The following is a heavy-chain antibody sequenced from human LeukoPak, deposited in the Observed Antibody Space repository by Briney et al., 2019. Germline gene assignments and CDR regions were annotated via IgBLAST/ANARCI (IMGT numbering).Heavy chain of an antibody. Sequence: PGGSLRLSCAASGFTFSSYAMSWVRQAPGKGLEWVSAISGSGGSTYYADSVKGRFTISRDNSKNTLYLQMGSLRAEDTAVYYCARGLHDLWRGHMGYWGQGTLVTVSS. D-gene: IGHD3-3*01. CDR2: ISGSGGST. CDR1: GFTFSSYA. V-gene: IGHV3-23*01. CDR3: ARGLHDLWRGHMGY. J-gene: IGHJ4*02.